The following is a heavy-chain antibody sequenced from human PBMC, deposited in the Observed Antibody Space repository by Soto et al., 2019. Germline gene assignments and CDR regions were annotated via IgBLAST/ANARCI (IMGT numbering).Heavy chain of an antibody. CDR2: INPSGST. CDR1: GGSFSGNY. V-gene: IGHV4-34*01. CDR3: ARGREGGGAS. J-gene: IGHJ5*02. Sequence: QVQLQQWGAGLLKPSETLSLTCGVYGGSFSGNYWSWIRQPPGEGLEWIGEINPSGSTNYSPSLKRLATISADTSKNQFSLKLSSVIAAVAAVYYCARGREGGGASWGQGTLVTVSS.